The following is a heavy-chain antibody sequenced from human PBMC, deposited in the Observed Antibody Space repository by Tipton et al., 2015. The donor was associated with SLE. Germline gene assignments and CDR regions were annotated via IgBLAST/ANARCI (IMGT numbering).Heavy chain of an antibody. Sequence: GSLRLSCAASGFTFSSYDMHWVRQATGKGLEWVSAIGTAGDTYYPGSVKGRFTISRDNAKNSLFLQMNSLRAEDTAVYYCARDGRGDYPKGVMDVWGKGPRSPSLQ. CDR3: ARDGRGDYPKGVMDV. V-gene: IGHV3-13*01. J-gene: IGHJ6*01. CDR1: GFTFSSYD. D-gene: IGHD4-17*01. CDR2: IGTAGDT.